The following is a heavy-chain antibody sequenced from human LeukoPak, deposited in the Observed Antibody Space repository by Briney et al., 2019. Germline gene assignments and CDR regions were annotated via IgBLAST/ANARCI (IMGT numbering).Heavy chain of an antibody. CDR3: ARLLAGSGYARDAFDI. V-gene: IGHV3-30*04. D-gene: IGHD3-22*01. CDR1: GLTFSSYA. CDR2: MSYVGSNK. J-gene: IGHJ3*02. Sequence: GGSLRLSCAASGLTFSSYAMHWVRQAPGKGLEWVAVMSYVGSNKYYADSVKGRFTISRDNSKNTLYLQMNSLRAEDTAVYYCARLLAGSGYARDAFDIWGQGTMVTVSS.